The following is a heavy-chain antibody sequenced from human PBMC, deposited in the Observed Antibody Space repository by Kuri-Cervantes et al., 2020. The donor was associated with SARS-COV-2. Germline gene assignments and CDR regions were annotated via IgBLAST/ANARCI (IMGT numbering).Heavy chain of an antibody. J-gene: IGHJ4*02. V-gene: IGHV4-59*10. D-gene: IGHD5-24*01. Sequence: GSLRLSCAVYGGSFSSYYWSWIRQPAGKGLEWIGRIYTSGSTNYNPSLKSRVTMSVDTSKNQVSLRLTSATAADTAVYYCGRVSWLQLWHRYSDSWGQGTLVTVSS. CDR3: GRVSWLQLWHRYSDS. CDR2: IYTSGST. CDR1: GGSFSSYY.